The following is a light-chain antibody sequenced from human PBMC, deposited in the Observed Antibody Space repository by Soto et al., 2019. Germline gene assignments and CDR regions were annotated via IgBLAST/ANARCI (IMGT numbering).Light chain of an antibody. Sequence: DIVMTQSPLSMPVTPGEPASISCRSSQSLLNRNGQNCLDWYLQKPGQSPQLLIHMGFIRASGVPDRCRGSGAGTYFRLTISRVEAEDVGVYYCMQALESPPPVGGGTNLELK. CDR3: MQALESPPP. CDR1: QSLLNRNGQNC. V-gene: IGKV2-28*01. CDR2: MGF. J-gene: IGKJ4*01.